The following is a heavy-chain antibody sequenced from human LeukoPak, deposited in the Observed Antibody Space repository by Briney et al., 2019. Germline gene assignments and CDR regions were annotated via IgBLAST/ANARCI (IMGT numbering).Heavy chain of an antibody. Sequence: GGSLRLSCGVSGITLSYYGMTWVRQAPGKGLEWVAGLSGSAGGSNYADSVKGRFTISRDNSKNTLFLQMDRLRAEDTAVYFCAKRGVVVRVFLVGFHKEAYYFDSWGQGALVTVSP. CDR2: LSGSAGGS. CDR1: GITLSYYG. D-gene: IGHD3-16*02. V-gene: IGHV3-23*01. CDR3: AKRGVVVRVFLVGFHKEAYYFDS. J-gene: IGHJ4*02.